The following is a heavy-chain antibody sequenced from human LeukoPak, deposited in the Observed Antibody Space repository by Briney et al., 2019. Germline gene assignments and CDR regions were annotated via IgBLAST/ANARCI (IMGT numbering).Heavy chain of an antibody. J-gene: IGHJ5*02. CDR3: ARADYYDSIDWGP. CDR1: GYTFTSYG. D-gene: IGHD3-22*01. Sequence: ASVTVSCTASGYTFTSYGISWVRQAPGQGLEWMGWISAYNGNTNYAQKLQGRVTMTTDTSTSTAYMELRSLRSDDTAVYYCARADYYDSIDWGPWGQGTLVTVSS. V-gene: IGHV1-18*01. CDR2: ISAYNGNT.